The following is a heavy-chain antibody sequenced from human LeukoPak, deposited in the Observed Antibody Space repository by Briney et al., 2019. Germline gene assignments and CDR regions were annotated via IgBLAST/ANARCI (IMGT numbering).Heavy chain of an antibody. CDR3: TTDPHALDY. V-gene: IGHV3-23*01. CDR1: GFTFSTYA. J-gene: IGHJ4*02. Sequence: GGSLRLFCAASGFTFSTYAMSWVRQAPRRGLEWVSSIIDSGGATYYADSVKGRFTISRDNGKNSLYLQMDSLRDEDTAIYYCTTDPHALDYWGQGTLVTVSS. CDR2: IIDSGGAT.